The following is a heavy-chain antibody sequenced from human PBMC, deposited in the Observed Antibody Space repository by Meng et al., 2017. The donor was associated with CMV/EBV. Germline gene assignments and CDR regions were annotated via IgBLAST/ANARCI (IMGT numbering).Heavy chain of an antibody. CDR1: GYTFTGYY. CDR2: INPNSGGT. CDR3: ARVQMVYAGAYCGGDCYPRGDAFDI. D-gene: IGHD2-21*01. V-gene: IGHV1-2*02. J-gene: IGHJ3*02. Sequence: ASVKVSCKASGYTFTGYYMHWVRQAPGQGLEWMGWINPNSGGTNYAQKFQGRVTMTRDTSISTAYMELSRLRSEDTAVYYCARVQMVYAGAYCGGDCYPRGDAFDIWGQGTMITVSS.